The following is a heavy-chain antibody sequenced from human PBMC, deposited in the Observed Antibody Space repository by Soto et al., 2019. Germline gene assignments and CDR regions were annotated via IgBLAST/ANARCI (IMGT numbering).Heavy chain of an antibody. V-gene: IGHV3-7*03. Sequence: PGGSLRLSCAASGFTFSSYWMSWVRQAPGKGLEWVANIKQDGSEKYYVDSVKGRFTISRDNAKNSLYLQMNSLRAEDTAVYYCAREKPTIFGVDAYYYYYGMDVWGQGTTVTVSS. D-gene: IGHD3-3*01. CDR2: IKQDGSEK. J-gene: IGHJ6*02. CDR1: GFTFSSYW. CDR3: AREKPTIFGVDAYYYYYGMDV.